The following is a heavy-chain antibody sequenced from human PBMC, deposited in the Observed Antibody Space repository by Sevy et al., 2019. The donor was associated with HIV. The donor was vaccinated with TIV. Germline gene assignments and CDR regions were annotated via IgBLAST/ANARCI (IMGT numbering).Heavy chain of an antibody. J-gene: IGHJ6*03. V-gene: IGHV3-48*02. CDR3: ARDNAGDYYYYMDV. D-gene: IGHD2-8*01. Sequence: GGSLRLSCAASGFTFSSYSMNWVRQAPGKGLEWVSYISSSSSTIYYADSVKGRFTISRDNAKNSLYLQMNSLRDEDTAVYYCARDNAGDYYYYMDVWGKGTTVTVSS. CDR2: ISSSSSTI. CDR1: GFTFSSYS.